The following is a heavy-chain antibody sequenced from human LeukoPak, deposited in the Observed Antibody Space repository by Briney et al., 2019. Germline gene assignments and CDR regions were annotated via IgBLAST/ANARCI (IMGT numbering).Heavy chain of an antibody. Sequence: ASVKVSCKASGYTFTSYDINWVRQATGQGLEWMGWMNPNSGNTGYAQKFQGRVTMTRNTFISTAYMELSSLRSDDTAVYYCARGDSPSVLEWLLEGDFDYWGQGTLVTVSS. CDR2: MNPNSGNT. D-gene: IGHD3-3*01. J-gene: IGHJ4*02. V-gene: IGHV1-8*01. CDR1: GYTFTSYD. CDR3: ARGDSPSVLEWLLEGDFDY.